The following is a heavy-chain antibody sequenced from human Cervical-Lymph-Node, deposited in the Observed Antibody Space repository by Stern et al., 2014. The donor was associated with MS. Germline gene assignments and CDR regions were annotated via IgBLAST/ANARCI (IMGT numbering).Heavy chain of an antibody. V-gene: IGHV3-33*01. J-gene: IGHJ4*02. CDR2: IWDDGSKK. CDR3: ARADGTLSTDF. Sequence: VQLVQSGGGVVQPGRSLRLSCAASGFTFGNHGMHWVRQTPGKGLEWVAVIWDDGSKKYYADSVKGRFAISRDTSKNTLYLQMNSLRAEDTAVYYCARADGTLSTDFWGQGTLVTVSS. CDR1: GFTFGNHG.